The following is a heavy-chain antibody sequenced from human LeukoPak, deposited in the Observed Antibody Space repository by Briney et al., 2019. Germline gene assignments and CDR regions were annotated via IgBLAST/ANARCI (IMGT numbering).Heavy chain of an antibody. CDR2: IYYSGST. J-gene: IGHJ4*02. D-gene: IGHD1-26*01. Sequence: PSETLSLTCTVSGVSISSFYWSWIRQPPGKGLECIGYIYYSGSTNYNPSLKSRVTMSVDTSKNQFSLKLSSVTAADTAAYYCARGGSHFDYWGQGTLVTVSS. V-gene: IGHV4-59*01. CDR3: ARGGSHFDY. CDR1: GVSISSFY.